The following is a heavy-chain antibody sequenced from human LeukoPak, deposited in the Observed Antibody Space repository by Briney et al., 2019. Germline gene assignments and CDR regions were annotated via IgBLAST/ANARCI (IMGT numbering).Heavy chain of an antibody. CDR3: AKGKKITVAGLFDC. D-gene: IGHD6-19*01. Sequence: GGSLRLSCAASGFTFDDYAMHWVRQVPGKGLEWVSGISWNSGSIGYADSVKGRFTIPRDNAKNSLYLHMNSLSAEDTALYYCAKGKKITVAGLFDCWGQGTLVTVSS. CDR1: GFTFDDYA. J-gene: IGHJ4*02. CDR2: ISWNSGSI. V-gene: IGHV3-9*01.